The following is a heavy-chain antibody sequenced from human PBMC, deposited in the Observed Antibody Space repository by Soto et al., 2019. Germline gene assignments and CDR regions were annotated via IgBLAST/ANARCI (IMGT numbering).Heavy chain of an antibody. J-gene: IGHJ4*02. D-gene: IGHD6-6*01. CDR3: ARAEPYSTSSPFDY. CDR2: MNPNSGNT. CDR1: GYTFTNYN. Sequence: QVQLVQSGAEVKKPGASVKVSCKTSGYTFTNYNINGVRQATGKGLEWMGWMNPNSGNTGYAQKFQGRVPMTRNTSMTTAYMELSSLRSGDTAVYYCARAEPYSTSSPFDYWGQGTLVTVSS. V-gene: IGHV1-8*01.